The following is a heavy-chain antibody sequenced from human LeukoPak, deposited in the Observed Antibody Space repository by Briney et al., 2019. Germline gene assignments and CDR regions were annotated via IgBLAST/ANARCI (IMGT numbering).Heavy chain of an antibody. D-gene: IGHD1-1*01. J-gene: IGHJ3*02. CDR3: ARDHTSAFDI. Sequence: PSETLSLTCTVSGGSISSYYWSWFRQPPGKGLEWIGYIYYSGSTNYSPSLKSRVTISVDTSKNQFSLKLSSVTAADTAVYYCARDHTSAFDIWGQGTMVTVSS. V-gene: IGHV4-59*01. CDR2: IYYSGST. CDR1: GGSISSYY.